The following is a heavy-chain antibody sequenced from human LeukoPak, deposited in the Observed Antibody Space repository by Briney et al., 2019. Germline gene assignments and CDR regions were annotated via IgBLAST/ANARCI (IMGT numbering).Heavy chain of an antibody. V-gene: IGHV4-39*01. J-gene: IGHJ6*02. CDR2: IYYSGTT. CDR1: GGSISSSSYY. Sequence: PSETLSLTCTVSGGSISSSSYYWGWVRQPPGKGLEWIGSIYYSGTTYYNPSLKSRVTISVHTSKNQFSLKLSSVTAADTAVYYCASRPHLYCSGGSCYSRYYYYGMDVWGQGTTVTVSS. CDR3: ASRPHLYCSGGSCYSRYYYYGMDV. D-gene: IGHD2-15*01.